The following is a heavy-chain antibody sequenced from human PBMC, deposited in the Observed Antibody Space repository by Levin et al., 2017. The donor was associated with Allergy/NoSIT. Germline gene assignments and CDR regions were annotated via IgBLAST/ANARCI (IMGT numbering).Heavy chain of an antibody. CDR2: IWYDGSNK. CDR1: GFTFSSYG. D-gene: IGHD6-13*01. Sequence: GGSLRLSCAASGFTFSSYGMHWVRQAPGKGLEWVAVIWYDGSNKYYADSVKGRFTISRDNSKNTLYLQMNSLRAEDTAVYYCAKMQQLNDPYYMDVWGKGTTVTVSS. CDR3: AKMQQLNDPYYMDV. V-gene: IGHV3-33*06. J-gene: IGHJ6*03.